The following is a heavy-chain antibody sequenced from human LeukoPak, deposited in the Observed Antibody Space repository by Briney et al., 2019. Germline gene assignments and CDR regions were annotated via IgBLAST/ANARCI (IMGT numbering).Heavy chain of an antibody. Sequence: SETLSLTCTVSGGSISSYYWSWIRQPAGKGLEWIGRIYTSGSTNYTPSLKSRVTIPVDKSKNQFSLKLSSVTAADTAVYYCARVEYYYDSSRYSNWFDPWGQGTLVTVSS. CDR1: GGSISSYY. CDR2: IYTSGST. D-gene: IGHD3-22*01. CDR3: ARVEYYYDSSRYSNWFDP. V-gene: IGHV4-4*07. J-gene: IGHJ5*02.